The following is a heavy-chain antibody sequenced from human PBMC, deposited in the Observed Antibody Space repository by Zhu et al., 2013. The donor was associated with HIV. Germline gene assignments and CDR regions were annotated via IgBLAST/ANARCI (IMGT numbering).Heavy chain of an antibody. V-gene: IGHV1-8*01. Sequence: QVQLVQSGAEVKKPGASVKVSCKASGYTFTSYDINWVRQATGQGLEWMGWMNPNSGNTGYAQKFQGRVTMTRNTSISTAYMELSSLRSEDTAVYYCARGIGLVSTYYYDSSGYYGPWGQGTLVTVSS. J-gene: IGHJ5*02. CDR2: MNPNSGNT. CDR3: ARGIGLVSTYYYDSSGYYGP. CDR1: GYTFTSYD. D-gene: IGHD3-22*01.